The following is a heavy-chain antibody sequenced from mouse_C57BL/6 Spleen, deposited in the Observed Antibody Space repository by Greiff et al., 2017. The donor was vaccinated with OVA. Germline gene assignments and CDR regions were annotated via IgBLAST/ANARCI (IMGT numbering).Heavy chain of an antibody. V-gene: IGHV1-69*01. CDR3: ARKRGYVAMDY. CDR1: GYTFTSYW. J-gene: IGHJ4*01. CDR2: IDPSDSYT. D-gene: IGHD3-1*01. Sequence: VQLQQPGAELVMPGASVKLSCKASGYTFTSYWMHWVKQRPGQGLEWIGEIDPSDSYTNYNQKFKGKSTLTVDKSSSTAYMQLSSLTSEDSAVFYCARKRGYVAMDYWGQGTSVTVSS.